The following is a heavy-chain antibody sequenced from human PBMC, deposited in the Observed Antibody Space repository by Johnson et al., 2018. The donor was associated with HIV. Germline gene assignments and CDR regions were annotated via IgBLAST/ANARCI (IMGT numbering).Heavy chain of an antibody. D-gene: IGHD1-26*01. CDR2: IRSKANSYAT. J-gene: IGHJ3*02. CDR3: AKVMVVGADPEAFDI. CDR1: GFTFSGSA. Sequence: EVQLMESGGGLVQPGGSLKLSCAASGFTFSGSAMHWVRQASGKGLEWVGRIRSKANSYATAYAASVKGRFTISRDDSKNTAYLQMNSLRAEDTAVYYCAKVMVVGADPEAFDIWGQGTMVTVSS. V-gene: IGHV3-73*01.